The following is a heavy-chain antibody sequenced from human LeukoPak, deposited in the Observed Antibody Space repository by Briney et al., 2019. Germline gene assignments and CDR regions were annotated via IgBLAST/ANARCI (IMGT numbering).Heavy chain of an antibody. J-gene: IGHJ6*02. V-gene: IGHV1-69*04. Sequence: GASVKVSCKASGGTFSSYAISWVRQAPGQGLEWMGRIIPILGIANYAQKFQGRVTITADKSTSTAYMALSSLRSEDTAVYYCARVGGYCSSTSCYPTNQDYYYYGMDVWGQGTTVTVSS. CDR1: GGTFSSYA. CDR2: IIPILGIA. CDR3: ARVGGYCSSTSCYPTNQDYYYYGMDV. D-gene: IGHD2-2*01.